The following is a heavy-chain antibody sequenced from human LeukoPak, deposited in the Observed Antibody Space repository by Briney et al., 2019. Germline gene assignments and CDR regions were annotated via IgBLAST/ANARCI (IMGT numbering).Heavy chain of an antibody. V-gene: IGHV4-59*01. J-gene: IGHJ4*02. Sequence: SETLSLTCTVSGGSISSYYWSWIRQPPGKGLEWIGYIYYSGSNNYNPSLKSRVTISVDTSKNQFSLKLSAVTAADTAVYYCARLPSGSGYSFDYWGQGTLVTVSS. CDR2: IYYSGSN. CDR3: ARLPSGSGYSFDY. CDR1: GGSISSYY. D-gene: IGHD3-22*01.